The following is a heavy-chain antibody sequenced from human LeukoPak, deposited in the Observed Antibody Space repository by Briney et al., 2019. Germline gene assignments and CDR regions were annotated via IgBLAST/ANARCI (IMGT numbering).Heavy chain of an antibody. J-gene: IGHJ3*02. CDR3: ARVRPPRSITMIVVAKGGASDI. Sequence: SETLSLTCAVYGGSFSGYFWSWIRQPPGKGLEWIGEINHSGSTNYNPSLKSRVTISVDTSKNQFSLKLSSVTAADTAVYYCARVRPPRSITMIVVAKGGASDIWGQGTMVTVSS. V-gene: IGHV4-34*01. CDR1: GGSFSGYF. D-gene: IGHD3-22*01. CDR2: INHSGST.